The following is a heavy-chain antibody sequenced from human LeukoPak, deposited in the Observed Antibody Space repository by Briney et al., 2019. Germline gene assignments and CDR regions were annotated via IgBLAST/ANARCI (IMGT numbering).Heavy chain of an antibody. D-gene: IGHD4-17*01. CDR1: GGSISNNY. CDR2: MYYSGST. V-gene: IGHV4-59*08. Sequence: SETLSLTCTVSGGSISNNYWGWIRQPPGKGLEWFGYMYYSGSTNYNPSLKSRVTISVDTSKNQFSLKLSSETAADTAVYYCARRATVSTLSAHYYYYAMDVWGQGTTVTVSS. J-gene: IGHJ6*02. CDR3: ARRATVSTLSAHYYYYAMDV.